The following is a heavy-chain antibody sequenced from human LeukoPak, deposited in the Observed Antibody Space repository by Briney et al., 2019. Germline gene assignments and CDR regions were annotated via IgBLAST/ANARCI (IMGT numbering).Heavy chain of an antibody. V-gene: IGHV3-23*01. J-gene: IGHJ3*02. CDR1: GFTISSYA. CDR2: ISGSGGST. CDR3: AKDSFSHPVHDAFDI. Sequence: GGSLRLSCAASGFTISSYAMSWVRQAPGKGLEWVSAISGSGGSTYYADSVKGRFTISRDNSKNTLYLQMNSLRAEDTAVYYCAKDSFSHPVHDAFDIWGQGTMVTVSS.